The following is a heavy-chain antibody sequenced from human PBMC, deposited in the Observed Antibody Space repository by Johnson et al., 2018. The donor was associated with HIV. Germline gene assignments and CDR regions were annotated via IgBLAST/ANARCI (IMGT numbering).Heavy chain of an antibody. D-gene: IGHD3-9*01. CDR1: GFTVSSNY. Sequence: VQLVESGGGSLQSGGSLRLSCAASGFTVSSNYMSWVRQAPGKGLEWVSVIYSGGSTYYADSVKGRFTISRDNSKNTLYLQMNSLRAEDTAVYYCARAQPDYDILTGTYAFDIWGQGTMVTVSS. V-gene: IGHV3-66*01. J-gene: IGHJ3*02. CDR2: IYSGGST. CDR3: ARAQPDYDILTGTYAFDI.